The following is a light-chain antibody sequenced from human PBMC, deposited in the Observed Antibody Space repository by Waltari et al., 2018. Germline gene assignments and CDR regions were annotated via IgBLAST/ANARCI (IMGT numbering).Light chain of an antibody. CDR3: QMYVRLPVT. CDR1: QSVGRS. J-gene: IGKJ1*01. V-gene: IGKV3-20*01. CDR2: NAS. Sequence: EIVLTQSPVTLSLFQGERATLSCRASQSVGRSLAWYQQKPGQPPRLLIYNASNRASGIPDRFSVSVSGADFSLTISRLEPEDFAVYYCQMYVRLPVTFGQGTKVEVK.